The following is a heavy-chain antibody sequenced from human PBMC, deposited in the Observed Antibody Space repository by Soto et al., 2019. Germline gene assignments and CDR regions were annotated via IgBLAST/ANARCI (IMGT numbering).Heavy chain of an antibody. D-gene: IGHD2-2*01. CDR3: ARGTLV. Sequence: QVQLQESGPGLMQPSQTLSLTCTVSGGSIGCGGYWCSWIRQHPGRCLEWIGFVSYTGNTQYNTSIKSQVNISVDTSTKQFSLKLGSVLAADTAVYYCARGTLVWGQGTLVTVSS. J-gene: IGHJ4*02. V-gene: IGHV4-31*01. CDR2: VSYTGNT. CDR1: GGSIGCGGYW.